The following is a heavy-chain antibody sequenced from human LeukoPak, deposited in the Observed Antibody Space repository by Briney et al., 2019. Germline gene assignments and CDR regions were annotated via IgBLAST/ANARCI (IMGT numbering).Heavy chain of an antibody. CDR2: IHYSGST. D-gene: IGHD3-10*01. CDR1: DGSISSYY. CDR3: AVTYGSGSYYRNDY. J-gene: IGHJ4*02. V-gene: IGHV4-59*12. Sequence: SETLSLTCTVSDGSISSYYWSWIRQPPGKALAWIGYIHYSGSTNYNPSLKSRVTISVDTSKNQFSLKLSSVTAADTAVYYCAVTYGSGSYYRNDYWGQGTLVTVSS.